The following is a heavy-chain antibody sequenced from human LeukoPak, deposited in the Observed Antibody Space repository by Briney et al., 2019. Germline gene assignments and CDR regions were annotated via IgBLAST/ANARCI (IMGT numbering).Heavy chain of an antibody. Sequence: GASVKVSCKVSGYTLTELSMHWVRQAPGKGLEWMGGFDPEDGETIYAQKFQGRVTMTEDTSTDTAYMELSSLRSEDTAVYYCATHYYDSSGYYPPAPPLDYWGQGTLVTVSS. CDR1: GYTLTELS. D-gene: IGHD3-22*01. CDR3: ATHYYDSSGYYPPAPPLDY. V-gene: IGHV1-24*01. CDR2: FDPEDGET. J-gene: IGHJ4*02.